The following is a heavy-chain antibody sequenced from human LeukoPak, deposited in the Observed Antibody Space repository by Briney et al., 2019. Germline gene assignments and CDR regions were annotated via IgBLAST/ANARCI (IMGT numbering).Heavy chain of an antibody. CDR1: GFTSSTFSTYA. D-gene: IGHD2-15*01. J-gene: IGHJ4*02. Sequence: GGSLRLSCAASGFTSSTFSTYAMSWVRQAPGKGLEWVSLISGNGANTYYADSVKGRFTISRDNSKTTVYLQMNSLRVEDAAVYHCANRGATPKMTYCFGSRGQGTLVTVSS. CDR3: ANRGATPKMTYCFGS. CDR2: ISGNGANT. V-gene: IGHV3-23*01.